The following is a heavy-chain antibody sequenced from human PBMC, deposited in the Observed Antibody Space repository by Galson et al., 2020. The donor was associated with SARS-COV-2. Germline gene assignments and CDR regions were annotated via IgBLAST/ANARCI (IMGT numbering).Heavy chain of an antibody. J-gene: IGHJ6*02. CDR1: GYTFTDYY. Sequence: APVKVSCKASGYTFTDYYMHWVRQAPGQGLEWRGWINPKSGGTNYAQKCQGRVTMTRDTSISTAYMELSNLRSDDTAVYYCARDRWEQQERIGMDVWGQGTTVTVSS. CDR2: INPKSGGT. D-gene: IGHD6-13*01. V-gene: IGHV1-2*02. CDR3: ARDRWEQQERIGMDV.